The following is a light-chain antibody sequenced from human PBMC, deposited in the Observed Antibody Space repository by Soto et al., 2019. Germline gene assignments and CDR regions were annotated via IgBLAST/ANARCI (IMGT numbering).Light chain of an antibody. V-gene: IGKV3-15*01. J-gene: IGKJ1*01. CDR3: QHYYNWPRT. CDR2: AAS. Sequence: VFTQSPATLSLSPGERATLSCRASLNVNSYLAWYQQKPGRAPRLLIFAASTRATGVPARFSGSGSGTEFTLTISSLQSEDFAVYYCQHYYNWPRTFGQGTKVDIK. CDR1: LNVNSY.